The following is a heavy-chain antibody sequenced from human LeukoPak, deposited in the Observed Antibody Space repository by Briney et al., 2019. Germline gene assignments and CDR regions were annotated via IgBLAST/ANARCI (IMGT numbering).Heavy chain of an antibody. V-gene: IGHV4-34*01. J-gene: IGHJ5*02. Sequence: PPETLSLTCAVYGGSFSGYYWSWIRQPPGKGLEWIGEINHSGSTNYNPSLKSRVTISVDTSKNQFSLKLSSVTAADTAVYYCARGRTYCGGDCYRQNWFDPWGQGTLVTVSS. D-gene: IGHD2-21*02. CDR1: GGSFSGYY. CDR2: INHSGST. CDR3: ARGRTYCGGDCYRQNWFDP.